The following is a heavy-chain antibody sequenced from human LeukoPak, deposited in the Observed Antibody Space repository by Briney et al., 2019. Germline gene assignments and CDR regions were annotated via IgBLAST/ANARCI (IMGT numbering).Heavy chain of an antibody. Sequence: PGGSLRLSCAASGFTSSNYGVHWVRQAPGKGLEWVAFIRYDGSNKYYADSVKGRFTISRDNSKNTLYLQMNSLRAEDTAVYYCAKDRRDGYNLYYFDYWGQGTLVTVSS. D-gene: IGHD5-24*01. CDR2: IRYDGSNK. V-gene: IGHV3-30*02. J-gene: IGHJ4*02. CDR3: AKDRRDGYNLYYFDY. CDR1: GFTSSNYG.